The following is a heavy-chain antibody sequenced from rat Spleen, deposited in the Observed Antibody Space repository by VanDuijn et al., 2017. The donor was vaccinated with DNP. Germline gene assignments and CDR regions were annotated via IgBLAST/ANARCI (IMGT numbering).Heavy chain of an antibody. CDR2: ISYDGGST. V-gene: IGHV5-22*01. Sequence: EVQLVESGGGLVQPGRSLKLSCAASGFTFSDYYMAWVRQAPTKGLEWVASISYDGGSTYYGDSVKGRFTISRDNAKSTLYLQMNSLRSEDMATYYCARHGNNSDWYFDFWGPGTMVTVSS. CDR1: GFTFSDYY. CDR3: ARHGNNSDWYFDF. J-gene: IGHJ1*01. D-gene: IGHD4-3*01.